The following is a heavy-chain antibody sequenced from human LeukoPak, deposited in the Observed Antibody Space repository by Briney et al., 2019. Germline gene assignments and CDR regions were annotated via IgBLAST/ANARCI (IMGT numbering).Heavy chain of an antibody. V-gene: IGHV4-31*03. J-gene: IGHJ6*03. CDR3: ARGSYCSSPSCYTHYYYMDV. CDR2: IYYSGST. D-gene: IGHD2-2*02. CDR1: GGSISSGGYY. Sequence: SQTLSLTCTVSGGSISSGGYYWSWIRQHPGKGLEWIGYIYYSGSTYYNPSLKSRVTISVDTSKNQFSLKLSSVTAADTAVYYCARGSYCSSPSCYTHYYYMDVWGKGTTVTVSS.